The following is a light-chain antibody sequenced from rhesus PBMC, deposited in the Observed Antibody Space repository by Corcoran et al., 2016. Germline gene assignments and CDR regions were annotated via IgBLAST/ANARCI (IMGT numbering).Light chain of an antibody. J-gene: IGKJ1*01. CDR2: KAS. CDR3: QQYSSRPWT. CDR1: QGISSW. V-gene: IGKV1-22*01. Sequence: DIQMTQSPSSLSASVGDTVTITCRASQGISSWLAWYQQKPGKAPKIRNYKASSLQSGVPLRFSGSGSGTEFTLTISSLQSEDFATYYGQQYSSRPWTFGQGTKVEIK.